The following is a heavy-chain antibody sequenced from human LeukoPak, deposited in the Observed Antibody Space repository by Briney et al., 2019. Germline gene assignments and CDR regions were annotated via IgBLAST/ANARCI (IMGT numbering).Heavy chain of an antibody. CDR2: IKQDGSEK. D-gene: IGHD3-10*01. V-gene: IGHV3-7*01. CDR1: VFTFTSYG. J-gene: IGHJ4*02. CDR3: ARDGFTMVRGFDY. Sequence: GGSLRLSCAASVFTFTSYGISGVRQAPGRGREWVANIKQDGSEKYYVDSVKGRFTISRDNAKNSLYLQMNSLRAEDTAVYYCARDGFTMVRGFDYWGRGTLVTVSS.